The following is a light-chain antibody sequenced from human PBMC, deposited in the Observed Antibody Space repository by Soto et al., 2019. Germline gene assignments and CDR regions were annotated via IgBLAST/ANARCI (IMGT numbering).Light chain of an antibody. CDR3: QSYDRSLRGVV. J-gene: IGLJ7*01. CDR1: SSNIGAGYD. V-gene: IGLV1-40*01. Sequence: QSVLTQPPSVSGAPGQAVTFSCTGTSSNIGAGYDVHWYQHLPGTAPKLLIYGNDKRPSGVADRFSGSRSGTSASLAITVLQPDDEADYYCQSYDRSLRGVVFGGGTQLTVL. CDR2: GND.